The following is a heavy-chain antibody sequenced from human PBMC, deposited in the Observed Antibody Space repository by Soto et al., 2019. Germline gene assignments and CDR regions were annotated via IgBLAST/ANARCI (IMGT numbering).Heavy chain of an antibody. CDR1: GGSISNSNYY. J-gene: IGHJ4*02. CDR2: LYYSGST. CDR3: ASPDVYGGYYVHFEY. D-gene: IGHD5-12*01. V-gene: IGHV4-39*01. Sequence: QLQLQESGPGLVKPSETLSLTCTVSGGSISNSNYYWGWIRQPPGKGLEWIASLYYSGSTYYNPSLKSRVTISVDSSKNQFSLKLSSVTAADTAVYYCASPDVYGGYYVHFEYWGQGTLVTVSS.